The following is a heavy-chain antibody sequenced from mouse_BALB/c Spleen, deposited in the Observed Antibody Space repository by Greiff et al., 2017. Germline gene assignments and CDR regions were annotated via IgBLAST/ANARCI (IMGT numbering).Heavy chain of an antibody. CDR3: ARRDYYGSSYWYFDV. CDR2: IDPSNSET. CDR1: GYTFTSYW. D-gene: IGHD1-1*01. J-gene: IGHJ1*01. Sequence: QVQLKESGPELVRPGASVKMSCKASGYTFTSYWMHWVKQRPGQGLEWIGMIDPSNSETRLNQKFKDKATLNVDKSSNTAYMQLSSLTSEDSAVYYCARRDYYGSSYWYFDVWGAGTTVTVSS. V-gene: IGHV1S127*01.